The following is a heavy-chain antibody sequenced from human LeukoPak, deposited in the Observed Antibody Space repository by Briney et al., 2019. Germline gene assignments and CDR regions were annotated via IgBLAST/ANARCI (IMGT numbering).Heavy chain of an antibody. CDR3: TKEPLYCGGDCYEPFDY. Sequence: GGSLRLSCAASGFTFSSYAMSWLRQAPGKGLEWVSAISGSGGSTYYADSGKGRFTISRDNSKNTLYLQMKSLRAEDTAVYYCTKEPLYCGGDCYEPFDYWGQGTLVTVSS. J-gene: IGHJ4*02. V-gene: IGHV3-23*01. CDR1: GFTFSSYA. CDR2: ISGSGGST. D-gene: IGHD2-21*02.